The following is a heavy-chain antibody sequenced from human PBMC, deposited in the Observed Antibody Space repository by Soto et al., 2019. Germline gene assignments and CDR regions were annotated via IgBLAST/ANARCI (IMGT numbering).Heavy chain of an antibody. CDR1: GGSISSADYY. CDR3: ASIWFGDFDY. Sequence: QVQLQESGPGLVKPSQTLSLTCTVSGGSISSADYYWSWIRQPPGKGLEWIGYFHSSGATYKDPSLKSRVTISVDTSKNQLSLKLDSVTAADTAVYFCASIWFGDFDYWGHGTLVTVSS. V-gene: IGHV4-30-4*01. CDR2: FHSSGAT. J-gene: IGHJ4*01. D-gene: IGHD3-10*01.